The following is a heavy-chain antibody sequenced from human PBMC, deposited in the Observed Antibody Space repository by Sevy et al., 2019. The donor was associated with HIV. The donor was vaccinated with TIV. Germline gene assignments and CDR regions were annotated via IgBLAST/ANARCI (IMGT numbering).Heavy chain of an antibody. CDR3: PRDPDPVPGVAFDV. CDR1: GSSFGIHW. V-gene: IGHV3-7*01. J-gene: IGHJ3*01. Sequence: GGSLRLSCVASGSSFGIHWMSWVRQAPGKGLEWVAKINQEGGKKYYVDSVKGRFTISRDNAKSSLYLQMNSLRVEDPALYYTPRDPDPVPGVAFDVWGHGTMVTVSS. CDR2: INQEGGKK.